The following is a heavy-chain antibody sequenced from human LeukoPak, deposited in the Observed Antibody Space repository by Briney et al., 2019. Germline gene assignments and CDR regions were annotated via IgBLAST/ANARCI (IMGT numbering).Heavy chain of an antibody. CDR1: GYTFTSYA. CDR3: ASPNPYYYDSSGYYLGYSYYYHGMDV. V-gene: IGHV1-3*01. D-gene: IGHD3-22*01. J-gene: IGHJ6*02. CDR2: INAGNGNS. Sequence: ASVKVSCKASGYTFTSYAMHWVRQAPGQRLEWMGWINAGNGNSKYSQKFQGRVTITRDTSASTAYMELSSLRSEDSAVYYCASPNPYYYDSSGYYLGYSYYYHGMDVWGQGTTVTVSS.